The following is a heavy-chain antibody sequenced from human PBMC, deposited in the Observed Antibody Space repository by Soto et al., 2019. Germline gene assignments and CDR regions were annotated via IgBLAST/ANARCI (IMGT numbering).Heavy chain of an antibody. J-gene: IGHJ6*02. V-gene: IGHV5-10-1*01. CDR3: ARQAPLEIYYYYGMDV. CDR1: GYSFTSYW. Sequence: PGESLKISCKGSGYSFTSYWISWVRQMPGKGLEWMGRIVPSDSYTNYSPSFQGHVTISADKSISTAYLQWSSLKASDTAMYYCARQAPLEIYYYYGMDVWGQGTTVTVS. D-gene: IGHD1-1*01. CDR2: IVPSDSYT.